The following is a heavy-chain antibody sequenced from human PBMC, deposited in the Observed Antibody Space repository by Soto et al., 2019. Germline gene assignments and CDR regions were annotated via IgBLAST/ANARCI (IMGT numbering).Heavy chain of an antibody. Sequence: QVQLVQSGAEVKKPGASVKVSCKASGYTFTSYAMHWVRQAPGQRLEWMGWINAGNGNTKYSQKFQGRVTITRDTSASTAYMELSSLRSEDTAVYYCERVIGGLYYFDYWGQGTLVTVSS. V-gene: IGHV1-3*01. CDR3: ERVIGGLYYFDY. CDR1: GYTFTSYA. CDR2: INAGNGNT. J-gene: IGHJ4*02. D-gene: IGHD3-16*01.